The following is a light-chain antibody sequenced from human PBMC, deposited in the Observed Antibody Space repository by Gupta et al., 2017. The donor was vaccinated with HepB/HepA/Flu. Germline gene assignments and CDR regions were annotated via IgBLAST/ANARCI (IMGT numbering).Light chain of an antibody. Sequence: DIPMTQSPSTLSLSVGDTVTITCRASQNISNWLAWYQQKPGQAHNLLIYKASTCQRGVTSRFSGGGDGTEVTLTISSRQPDDFASYYCQQYRVYSKETFGQGTKVEIK. CDR3: QQYRVYSKET. CDR1: QNISNW. CDR2: KAS. V-gene: IGKV1-5*03. J-gene: IGKJ1*01.